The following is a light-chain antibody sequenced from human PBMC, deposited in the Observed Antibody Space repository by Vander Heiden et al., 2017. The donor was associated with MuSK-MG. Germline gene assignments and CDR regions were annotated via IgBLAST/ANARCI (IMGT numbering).Light chain of an antibody. CDR3: QQRDSRYFT. Sequence: DLQITQSPSSLSASVGDRVTITCRASQSISSYLNWYQQKPGKAPKLLIYAASSLQSGVPSRFSGSGSGTDFTLTISSLQPEDFATYYCQQRDSRYFTFGPGTKVDIK. J-gene: IGKJ3*01. V-gene: IGKV1-39*01. CDR2: AAS. CDR1: QSISSY.